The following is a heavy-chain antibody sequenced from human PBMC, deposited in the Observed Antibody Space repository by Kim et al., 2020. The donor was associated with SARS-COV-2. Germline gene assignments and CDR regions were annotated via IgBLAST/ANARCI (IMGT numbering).Heavy chain of an antibody. CDR3: ANAMTVVTPTFDY. J-gene: IGHJ4*02. V-gene: IGHV3-30*15. D-gene: IGHD2-21*02. Sequence: DAVKRRFTISRDKSKNTLSLQMSSLRVEATAVYYCANAMTVVTPTFDYWGQGALVTVSS.